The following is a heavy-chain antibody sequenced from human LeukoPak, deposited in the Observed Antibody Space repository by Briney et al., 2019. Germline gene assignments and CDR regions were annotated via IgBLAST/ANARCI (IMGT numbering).Heavy chain of an antibody. Sequence: PSETLSLTCAVSGYSISSGYYWGWIRQPPGKGLEWIGSIYHSGSTYYNPSLKSRVTISVDTSKNQFSLKLGSVTAADTAVYYCARALTTVTGGMDVWGKGTTVTVSS. D-gene: IGHD4-17*01. CDR3: ARALTTVTGGMDV. CDR2: IYHSGST. J-gene: IGHJ6*04. CDR1: GYSISSGYY. V-gene: IGHV4-38-2*01.